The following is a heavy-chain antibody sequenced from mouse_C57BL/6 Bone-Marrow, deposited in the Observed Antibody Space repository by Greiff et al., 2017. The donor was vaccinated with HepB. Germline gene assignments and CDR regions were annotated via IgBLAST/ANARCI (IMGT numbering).Heavy chain of an antibody. CDR1: GYTFTSYG. D-gene: IGHD4-1*01. Sequence: VMLVESGAELARPGASVKLSCKASGYTFTSYGISWVKQRTGQGLEWIGEIYPRSGNTYYNEKFKGKATLTADKSSSTAYMELRSLTYEDSAVYFCARGMGRGGDYWGQGTTLTVSS. V-gene: IGHV1-81*01. J-gene: IGHJ2*01. CDR2: IYPRSGNT. CDR3: ARGMGRGGDY.